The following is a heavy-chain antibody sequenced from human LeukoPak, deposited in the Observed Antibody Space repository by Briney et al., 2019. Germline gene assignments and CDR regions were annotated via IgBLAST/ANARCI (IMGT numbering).Heavy chain of an antibody. CDR1: GFTFSAYA. CDR2: ITTGGSSI. Sequence: GGSLRLSCAGSGFTFSAYAMAWVRQVSGKGLECVSHITTGGSSIFYADSVKGRFTISRDNAKNSLYLQMNSLRAEDTAVYYCANIRSGYLDYWGQGTLVTVSS. CDR3: ANIRSGYLDY. D-gene: IGHD3-3*01. V-gene: IGHV3-48*04. J-gene: IGHJ4*02.